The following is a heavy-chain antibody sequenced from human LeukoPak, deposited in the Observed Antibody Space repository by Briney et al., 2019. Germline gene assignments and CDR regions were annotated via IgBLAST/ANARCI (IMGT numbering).Heavy chain of an antibody. D-gene: IGHD3-10*01. CDR1: GFTFSSHW. V-gene: IGHV3-74*01. CDR3: AREPRGFGELGPYYFDY. J-gene: IGHJ4*02. CDR2: IDNDGGST. Sequence: GGSLRLSCAASGFTFSSHWMHWVRQGPGKGLMWVSRIDNDGGSTVYADSVKGRFTISRDNAKNSLYLQMNSLRAEDTAVYYCAREPRGFGELGPYYFDYWGQGTLVTVSS.